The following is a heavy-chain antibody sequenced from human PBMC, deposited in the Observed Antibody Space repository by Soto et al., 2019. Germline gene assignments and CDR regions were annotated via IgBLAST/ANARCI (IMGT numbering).Heavy chain of an antibody. J-gene: IGHJ6*02. CDR1: GFHFSSHG. Sequence: QVQLVESGGNVVQPGRSLRLSCAASGFHFSSHGMHWVRQAPGKGLEWVAHLWAGGYYAYYAYSVKGRFTISSDQSKNTLYLQMTSLEAEDTAVYYCAREAQQLANYWMEGWGQGTTVTVSS. CDR2: LWAGGYYA. V-gene: IGHV3-33*01. D-gene: IGHD6-13*01. CDR3: AREAQQLANYWMEG.